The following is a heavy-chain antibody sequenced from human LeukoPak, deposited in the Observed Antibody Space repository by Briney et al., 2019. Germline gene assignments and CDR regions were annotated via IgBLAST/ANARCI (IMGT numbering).Heavy chain of an antibody. CDR2: ISYDGSNK. V-gene: IGHV3-30*03. CDR3: ARDRYQLLYSAFDI. CDR1: GFTFSSYG. Sequence: GGSLRLSCAASGFTFSSYGMHWVRQAPGKGLEWVAVISYDGSNKYYADSVKGRFTISRDNSKNTLYLQMNSLRAEDTAVYYCARDRYQLLYSAFDIWGQGTMVTVSS. J-gene: IGHJ3*02. D-gene: IGHD2-2*02.